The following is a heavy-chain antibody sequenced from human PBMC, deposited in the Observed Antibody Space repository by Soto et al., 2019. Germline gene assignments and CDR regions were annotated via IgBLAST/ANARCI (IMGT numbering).Heavy chain of an antibody. D-gene: IGHD2-8*01. CDR2: INAGNGNT. CDR3: AREYTNGVFFDY. V-gene: IGHV1-3*01. Sequence: ASVKVSCKASGYTFTSYAMHWVRQAPGQRLEWMGWINAGNGNTKYSQKFQGRVTITRDTSASTAYMELSSLRSEDTAVYYCAREYTNGVFFDYWGQGTLVTVSS. J-gene: IGHJ4*02. CDR1: GYTFTSYA.